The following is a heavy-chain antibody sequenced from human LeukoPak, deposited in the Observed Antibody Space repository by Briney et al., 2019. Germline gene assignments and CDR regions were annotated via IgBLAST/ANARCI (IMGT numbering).Heavy chain of an antibody. CDR2: INPNSGGT. J-gene: IGHJ4*02. D-gene: IGHD2-2*01. V-gene: IGHV1-2*02. Sequence: ASVKVSCKASGYTFTGYYMHWVRQAPGQGLEWMGWINPNSGGTNYAQRFQGRVTMTRDTSISTAYMELSRLRSDDTAVFYCARTKRAPAASPFDYWGQGTLVTVSS. CDR3: ARTKRAPAASPFDY. CDR1: GYTFTGYY.